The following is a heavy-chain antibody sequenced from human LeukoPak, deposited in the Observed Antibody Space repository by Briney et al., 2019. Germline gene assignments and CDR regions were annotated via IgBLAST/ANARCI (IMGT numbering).Heavy chain of an antibody. CDR2: ISGSGGST. Sequence: GGSLRVSCVASGFTFSSCAMNWVRQAPGKGLEWVSSISGSGGSTYYADSVKGRFTISRDNSKNTLYLQVNSLRGEDTAVYYCAKGSRKQWLSHFDYWGQGTLVTVSS. CDR3: AKGSRKQWLSHFDY. CDR1: GFTFSSCA. V-gene: IGHV3-23*01. J-gene: IGHJ4*02. D-gene: IGHD6-19*01.